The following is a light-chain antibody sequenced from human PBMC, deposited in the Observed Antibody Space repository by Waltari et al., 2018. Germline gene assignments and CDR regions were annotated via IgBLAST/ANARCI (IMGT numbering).Light chain of an antibody. CDR2: GVS. CDR3: SSFTSSSTWV. V-gene: IGLV2-14*01. CDR1: TSDLGGYNY. Sequence: QSALTQPASVSGSPGQSITISCTATTSDLGGYNYVSWYQQHPGKAPKLMIYGVSSPPSAVSHRFSASKAGNTASLTISGLQAEDEADYYCSSFTSSSTWVFGGGTKLTVL. J-gene: IGLJ3*02.